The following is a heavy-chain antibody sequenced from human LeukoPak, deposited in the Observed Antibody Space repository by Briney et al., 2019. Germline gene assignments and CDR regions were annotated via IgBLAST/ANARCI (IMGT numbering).Heavy chain of an antibody. D-gene: IGHD3-9*01. Sequence: SQTLSLTCATSGDSVSSNSVTWNWIRQSPSRGLEWLGRTYYRSTWYNDYAVSVRGRITVNPDTSKNQFSLHLNSVTPEDTAVYYCARRLAQYDCFDPWGQGILVTVSS. CDR3: ARRLAQYDCFDP. V-gene: IGHV6-1*01. J-gene: IGHJ5*02. CDR2: TYYRSTWYN. CDR1: GDSVSSNSVT.